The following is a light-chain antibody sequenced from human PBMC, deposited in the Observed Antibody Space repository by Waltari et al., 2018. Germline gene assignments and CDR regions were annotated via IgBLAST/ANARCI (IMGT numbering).Light chain of an antibody. CDR3: QHYVRLPGT. CDR1: QSVSRT. J-gene: IGKJ1*01. Sequence: EIVLTQSPGTLSLSPGERATLSCRASQSVSRTLAWYQQKPGQAPKLLIYGASIRATGIPDRFTGSGSGTEFRLTISRLEPEDFAIYFCQHYVRLPGTFGQGTKVESK. CDR2: GAS. V-gene: IGKV3-20*01.